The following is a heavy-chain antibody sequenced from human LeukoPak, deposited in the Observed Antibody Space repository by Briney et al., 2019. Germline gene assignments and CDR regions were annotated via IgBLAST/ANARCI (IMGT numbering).Heavy chain of an antibody. J-gene: IGHJ4*02. Sequence: GALRPSFAAPGFTFNRYEMNWVRQAPGKGMGWVSYIRSSGTKLYNDDSVKAHFTISRDNAKHSLYLQMSSLRAGDRDVYYCARESGFDYWGQGTLVTVSS. D-gene: IGHD6-25*01. CDR1: GFTFNRYE. CDR3: ARESGFDY. V-gene: IGHV3-48*03. CDR2: IRSSGTKL.